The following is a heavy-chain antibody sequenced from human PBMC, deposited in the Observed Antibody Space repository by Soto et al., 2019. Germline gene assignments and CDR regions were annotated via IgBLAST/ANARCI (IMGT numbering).Heavy chain of an antibody. Sequence: PGGSLRLSCVVSGFVFSDYAMSWVRQAPGKGLEWVSAISAGGDTYYADSVKGRFTVSRANSKNTLYLQMNSLRAKDTAIYYCANVPIWCGGSSCYTEGFDSWGQGTLVTVSS. V-gene: IGHV3-23*01. J-gene: IGHJ4*02. D-gene: IGHD2-21*01. CDR3: ANVPIWCGGSSCYTEGFDS. CDR2: ISAGGDT. CDR1: GFVFSDYA.